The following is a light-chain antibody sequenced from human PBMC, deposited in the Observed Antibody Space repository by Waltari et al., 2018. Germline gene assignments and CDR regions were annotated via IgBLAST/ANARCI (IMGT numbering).Light chain of an antibody. J-gene: IGKJ2*01. CDR1: QSVSSN. Sequence: EIVMTQSPATLSVSPGEGATLSCRASQSVSSNLAWYQHKPGQAPRLLIYGASTRATGIPARFSGSGSGTDFTLTISRLEPEDFAVYYCQQYGSSLPYTFGQGTKLEIK. V-gene: IGKV3-15*01. CDR3: QQYGSSLPYT. CDR2: GAS.